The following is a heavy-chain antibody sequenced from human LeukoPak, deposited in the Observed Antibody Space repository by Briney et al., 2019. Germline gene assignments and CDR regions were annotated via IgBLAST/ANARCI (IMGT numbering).Heavy chain of an antibody. CDR3: ARVDCSSTSCYEFDY. V-gene: IGHV3-49*04. CDR2: IRSKAYGGTT. J-gene: IGHJ4*02. Sequence: PGGSLRLSCTASGFTFGDYAMSWVRQAPGKGLEWVGFIRSKAYGGTTEYAASVKGRFTISRDDSKSIAYLQTNSLRAEDTAVYYCARVDCSSTSCYEFDYWGQGTLVTVSS. D-gene: IGHD2-2*01. CDR1: GFTFGDYA.